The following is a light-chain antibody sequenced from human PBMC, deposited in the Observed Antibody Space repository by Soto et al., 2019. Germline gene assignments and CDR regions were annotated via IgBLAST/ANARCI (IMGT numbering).Light chain of an antibody. CDR2: GAS. CDR1: QSVRSSY. J-gene: IGKJ1*01. Sequence: EIVLTQSPGTLSLSPGERATLSFSASQSVRSSYLAWYKQKPGQAPRLLIYGASSRATGIPDRLSGSGSGTEFTLTISRMEPEDFAVYYCQQYGSSRTFGQGTKVDIK. V-gene: IGKV3-20*01. CDR3: QQYGSSRT.